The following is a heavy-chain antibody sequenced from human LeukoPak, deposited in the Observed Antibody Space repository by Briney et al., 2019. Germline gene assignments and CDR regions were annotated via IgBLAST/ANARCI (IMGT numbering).Heavy chain of an antibody. Sequence: GGSLRLSCAASGFTFSTYAMSWVRQAPGKGLEWVSTISGNSGSTYYADSVKGRFAIFRDNSRNTLYMQMNSLRAEDTAVYYCAKLVGDIPFDCWGQGTLVTVSS. CDR2: ISGNSGST. J-gene: IGHJ4*02. CDR1: GFTFSTYA. V-gene: IGHV3-23*01. CDR3: AKLVGDIPFDC. D-gene: IGHD1-26*01.